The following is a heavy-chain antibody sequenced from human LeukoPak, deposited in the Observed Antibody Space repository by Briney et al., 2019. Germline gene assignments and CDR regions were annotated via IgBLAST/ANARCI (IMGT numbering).Heavy chain of an antibody. CDR2: IYYNRDP. J-gene: IGHJ4*02. CDR3: ARADYSSSWCFDY. V-gene: IGHV4-59*08. CDR1: GGSITPYY. Sequence: SETLSLTCIVSGGSITPYYWSWIRQPPGKGLEWVAYIYYNRDPMYNPSLKSRVTISIDTSKSQLSLKVNSVTAADTAVYYCARADYSSSWCFDYWGQGTLVTVSS. D-gene: IGHD6-13*01.